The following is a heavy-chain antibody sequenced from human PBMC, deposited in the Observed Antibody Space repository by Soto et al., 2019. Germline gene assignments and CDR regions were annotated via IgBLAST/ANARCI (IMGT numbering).Heavy chain of an antibody. J-gene: IGHJ6*02. CDR3: ARDHLILPAHDFFYGSDV. Sequence: PGGSLRLSCVASGYTFSTCAMSWVRQAPGKGLEWVSAISSDGEHTYYADSVKGRFTISRDNSMNTLDLQMNSLSAEDTAVYYCARDHLILPAHDFFYGSDVWGRGATVTVSS. CDR1: GYTFSTCA. D-gene: IGHD2-21*02. V-gene: IGHV3-23*01. CDR2: ISSDGEHT.